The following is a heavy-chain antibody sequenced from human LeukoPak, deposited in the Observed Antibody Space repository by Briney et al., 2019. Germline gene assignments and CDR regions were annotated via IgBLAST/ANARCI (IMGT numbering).Heavy chain of an antibody. Sequence: ASVKVSCKASGYTFSTYTMHWVRQAPGQRLEWMGWINAGNGNTKYSQKFQGRVSITRDTSASTAYMGMSSLRCEDTAVYYCAREIDRDDYNRFFDYWGQGTLVTVSS. CDR2: INAGNGNT. D-gene: IGHD5-24*01. V-gene: IGHV1-3*01. J-gene: IGHJ4*02. CDR3: AREIDRDDYNRFFDY. CDR1: GYTFSTYT.